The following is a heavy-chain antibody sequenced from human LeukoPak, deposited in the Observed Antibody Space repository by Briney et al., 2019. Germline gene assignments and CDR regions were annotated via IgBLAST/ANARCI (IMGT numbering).Heavy chain of an antibody. J-gene: IGHJ4*02. D-gene: IGHD3-22*01. Sequence: SVKVSCKASGGTFSSYTISWLRQAPGQGLEWMGRIIPILGIANYAQKFQGRVTITADKSTSTAYMELSSLRSEDTAVYYCARYQYYYDSSGYPVDYWGQGTLVTVSS. CDR2: IIPILGIA. CDR1: GGTFSSYT. V-gene: IGHV1-69*02. CDR3: ARYQYYYDSSGYPVDY.